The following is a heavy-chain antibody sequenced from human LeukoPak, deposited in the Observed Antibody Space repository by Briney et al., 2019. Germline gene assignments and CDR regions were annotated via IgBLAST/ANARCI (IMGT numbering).Heavy chain of an antibody. CDR2: IIPIFGAA. D-gene: IGHD6-13*01. V-gene: IGHV1-69*05. CDR1: GGTFSSYA. Sequence: VKVSCKASGGTFSSYAITWVRQAPGQGLEWMGRIIPIFGAANYAQKFQGRVTITTDESTSTAYMELSTLRSDDTAVYYCARERPPGDSSNWFLEGYFDIWGQGTLVTVSS. J-gene: IGHJ4*02. CDR3: ARERPPGDSSNWFLEGYFDI.